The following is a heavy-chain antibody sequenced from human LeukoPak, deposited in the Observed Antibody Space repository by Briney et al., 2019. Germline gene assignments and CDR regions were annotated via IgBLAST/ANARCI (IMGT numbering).Heavy chain of an antibody. Sequence: GRSLRLSCAASGFTFDDYAMHWVRQAPGKGLEWVSGISWNSGSIGYADSVKGRFTISRDNAKNSLYLQMNSLRAEDTALYYCVKVGRRFLEWLFLDYWGQGTLVTVSS. D-gene: IGHD3-3*01. V-gene: IGHV3-9*01. CDR3: VKVGRRFLEWLFLDY. CDR2: ISWNSGSI. CDR1: GFTFDDYA. J-gene: IGHJ4*02.